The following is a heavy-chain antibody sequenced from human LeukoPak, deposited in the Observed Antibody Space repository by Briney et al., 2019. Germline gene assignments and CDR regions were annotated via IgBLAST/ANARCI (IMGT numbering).Heavy chain of an antibody. V-gene: IGHV3-15*01. CDR2: IKSKTDGGTT. J-gene: IGHJ4*02. D-gene: IGHD5-18*01. Sequence: PGGSLRLSCAASGFTVTNAWMSWVRQAPGKGLEWVGRIKSKTDGGTTDYATPVKGRFTISRDDSKNTLYLQINSLKTEDTAVYYCTRRGYSPFDFWGQGTLVTVSS. CDR1: GFTVTNAW. CDR3: TRRGYSPFDF.